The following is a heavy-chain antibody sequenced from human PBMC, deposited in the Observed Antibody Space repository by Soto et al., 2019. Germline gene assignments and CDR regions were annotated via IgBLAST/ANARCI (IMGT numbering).Heavy chain of an antibody. V-gene: IGHV2-5*02. J-gene: IGHJ4*02. CDR2: IYWDDEE. CDR3: AHRRGYYYDNSGYSHFHY. CDR1: GFSLSSRGVG. Sequence: QITLKESGPTLVKPTQTLTLTCTFSGFSLSSRGVGVGWIRQPPGKALEWLALIYWDDEERYSSFLRSRLIITKDTSKNQVVLTMMNMDPVDTATYYCAHRRGYYYDNSGYSHFHYWGQGILVTVSS. D-gene: IGHD3-22*01.